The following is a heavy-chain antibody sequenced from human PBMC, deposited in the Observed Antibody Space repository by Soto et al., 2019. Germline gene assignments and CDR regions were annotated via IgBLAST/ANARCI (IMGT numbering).Heavy chain of an antibody. J-gene: IGHJ5*02. Sequence: QVQLVQSGAEVKKPGASVKVSCKASGYTFTSYAMQWVRQAPGQRLEWMGWINAGNGNTKYSQKFQGRVTITRDTSASRAYMELSSLRSEDTAVYYCARSTGSYYVWFDPWGQGTLVTVSS. V-gene: IGHV1-3*01. CDR3: ARSTGSYYVWFDP. D-gene: IGHD1-26*01. CDR1: GYTFTSYA. CDR2: INAGNGNT.